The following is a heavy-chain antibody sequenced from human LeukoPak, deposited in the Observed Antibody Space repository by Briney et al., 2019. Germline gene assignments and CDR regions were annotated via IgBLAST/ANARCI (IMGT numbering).Heavy chain of an antibody. Sequence: ASVKVSCKASGYTFTSYGISWVRQAPGQGLEWMGWISAYNGNTNYAQKLQGRVTMTTDTSTSTAYMELRSLRSDDTAVYYCSAVIAAAGTIDYWGQGTLVTVSS. D-gene: IGHD6-13*01. J-gene: IGHJ4*02. CDR2: ISAYNGNT. CDR1: GYTFTSYG. CDR3: SAVIAAAGTIDY. V-gene: IGHV1-18*01.